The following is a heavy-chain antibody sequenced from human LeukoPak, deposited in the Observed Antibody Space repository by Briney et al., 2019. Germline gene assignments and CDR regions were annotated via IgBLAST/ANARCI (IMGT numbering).Heavy chain of an antibody. CDR1: GGSFSGYY. D-gene: IGHD6-13*01. CDR2: INHSGST. CDR3: ASSYSSSWSPFDY. J-gene: IGHJ4*02. V-gene: IGHV4-34*01. Sequence: SETLSLACAVYGGSFSGYYWSWIRQPPGKGLEWIGEINHSGSTNYNPSLKSRVTISVDTSKNQFSLKLSSVTAADTAVYYCASSYSSSWSPFDYWGQGTLVTVSS.